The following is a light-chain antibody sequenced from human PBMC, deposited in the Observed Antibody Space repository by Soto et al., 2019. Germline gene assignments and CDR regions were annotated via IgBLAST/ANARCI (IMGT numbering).Light chain of an antibody. CDR3: QQFGSSPGFT. CDR2: ATS. CDR1: QNINSRY. Sequence: EIGLTQSPGTLSLSPGERATLSCRASQNINSRYLAWYQQKPGQAPRILIYATSSRATGIPDRFSGSGYGTDFTLTISRLEPEDLAVYYCQQFGSSPGFTFGPGTKVDIK. J-gene: IGKJ3*01. V-gene: IGKV3-20*01.